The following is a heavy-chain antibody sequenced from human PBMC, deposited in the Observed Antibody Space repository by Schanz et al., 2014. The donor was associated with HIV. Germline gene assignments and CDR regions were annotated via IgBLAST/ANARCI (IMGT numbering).Heavy chain of an antibody. V-gene: IGHV1-2*02. Sequence: QVQLVQSGAEVKKPGASVTVSCKASAYSFSGYYIHWVRQAPGQGLEWMGWINSDNGTNYAQEFQGRGHMTRDTYIGKASMELRSLRAEDTAVYFCASPRLLWFGELFDNWGQGTLATVSS. J-gene: IGHJ4*02. CDR3: ASPRLLWFGELFDN. D-gene: IGHD3-10*01. CDR1: AYSFSGYY. CDR2: INSDNGT.